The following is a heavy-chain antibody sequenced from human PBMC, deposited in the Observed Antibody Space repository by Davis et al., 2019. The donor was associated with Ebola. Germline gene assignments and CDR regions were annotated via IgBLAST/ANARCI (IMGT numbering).Heavy chain of an antibody. CDR1: GYTFTSYA. V-gene: IGHV1-3*01. CDR2: INAGNGNT. J-gene: IGHJ6*03. CDR3: AREGIVVVPAAILRPYYYMDV. D-gene: IGHD2-2*01. Sequence: AASVKVSCKASGYTFTSYAMHWVRQAPGQRLEWMGWINAGNGNTKYSQKFQGRVTITRDTSTSTAYMELSSLRSEDTAVYYCAREGIVVVPAAILRPYYYMDVWGKGTTVIVSS.